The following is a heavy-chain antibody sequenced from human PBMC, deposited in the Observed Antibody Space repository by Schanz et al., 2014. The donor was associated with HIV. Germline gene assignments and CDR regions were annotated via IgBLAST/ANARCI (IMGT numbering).Heavy chain of an antibody. CDR3: ANDPELTTITGYFDS. V-gene: IGHV3-23*01. D-gene: IGHD4-4*01. Sequence: EVPLLESGGGLAQPGGSQRLSCAASGFAFSDYAMSWVRQAPGKGLEWVSSISAGGRDTYYADSVKGRFTISRDNSKNTLYLQMNRLRAEDTALYFCANDPELTTITGYFDSWGQGTQVTVSS. CDR2: ISAGGRDT. CDR1: GFAFSDYA. J-gene: IGHJ4*02.